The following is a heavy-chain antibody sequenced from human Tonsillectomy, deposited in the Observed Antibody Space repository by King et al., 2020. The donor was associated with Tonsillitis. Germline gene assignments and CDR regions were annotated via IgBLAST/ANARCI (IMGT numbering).Heavy chain of an antibody. CDR2: IKQDGTEK. Sequence: VQLVESEGGLVQPGGSLRLSCAASGFTFSSSWMSWVRQAPGKGLEWVANIKQDGTEKYFVDSVKGRFTISRDNAKNSLYLQMNSLRAEDTAVYYCARVESVATISYYSYYYGMDVWGQGTTVTVSS. CDR1: GFTFSSSW. D-gene: IGHD5-12*01. J-gene: IGHJ6*02. CDR3: ARVESVATISYYSYYYGMDV. V-gene: IGHV3-7*03.